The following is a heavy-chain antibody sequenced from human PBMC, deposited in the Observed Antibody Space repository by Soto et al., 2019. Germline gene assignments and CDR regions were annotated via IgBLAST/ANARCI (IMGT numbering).Heavy chain of an antibody. Sequence: QVQLGQSGAEVKKPGASVKVSCKASGYTFTSYDINWVRQATGKGLEWMGWMNPNSGNTGYAQKFQGKVSMTRNTAISTSYMEMSSLRSEDTAVYYCARVGDGYTLDYWGQGTLVTVSS. J-gene: IGHJ4*02. CDR3: ARVGDGYTLDY. V-gene: IGHV1-8*01. CDR2: MNPNSGNT. D-gene: IGHD5-12*01. CDR1: GYTFTSYD.